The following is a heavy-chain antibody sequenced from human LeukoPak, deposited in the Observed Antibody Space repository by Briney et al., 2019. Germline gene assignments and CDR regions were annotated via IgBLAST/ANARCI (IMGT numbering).Heavy chain of an antibody. CDR2: ISGSGGST. CDR3: AKDSTALYCGGDCYLDY. V-gene: IGHV3-23*01. CDR1: GFTFSSYA. Sequence: PGASLRLSCAASGFTFSSYAMSWVRQAPGKGLEWVSAISGSGGSTYYADSVKGRFTISRDNSKNTLYLQMNSLRAEDTAVYYCAKDSTALYCGGDCYLDYWGQGTLVTVSS. J-gene: IGHJ4*02. D-gene: IGHD2-21*01.